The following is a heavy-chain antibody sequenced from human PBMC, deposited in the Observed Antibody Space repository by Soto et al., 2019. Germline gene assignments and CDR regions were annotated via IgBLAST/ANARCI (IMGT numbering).Heavy chain of an antibody. J-gene: IGHJ6*02. D-gene: IGHD3-22*01. CDR3: ASSEDSSGYYDDYGMDV. V-gene: IGHV3-48*02. Sequence: GGSLRLSCAASGFTFSSYSMNWVRQAPGKGLEWVSYISSSSTIYYADSVKGRFTISRDNAKNSLYLQMNSLRDEDTAVYYCASSEDSSGYYDDYGMDVWGQGTTVTVS. CDR1: GFTFSSYS. CDR2: ISSSSTI.